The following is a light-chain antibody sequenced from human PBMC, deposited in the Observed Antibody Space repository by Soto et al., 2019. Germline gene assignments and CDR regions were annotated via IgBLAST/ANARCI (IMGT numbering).Light chain of an antibody. CDR3: SSYTRSSTYV. CDR2: DVT. J-gene: IGLJ1*01. CDR1: SSDVGGYNY. V-gene: IGLV2-14*03. Sequence: QSALTQPASVSGSPGQSITISCTGTSSDVGGYNYVSWYQHHPGRAPKLIIYDVTNRPSGVSRRFSGSKSGNTASLTISGLQAEAEADFYCSSYTRSSTYVFGTGTKLTVL.